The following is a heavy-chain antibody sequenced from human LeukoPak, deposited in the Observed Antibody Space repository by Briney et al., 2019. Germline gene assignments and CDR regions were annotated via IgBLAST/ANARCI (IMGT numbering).Heavy chain of an antibody. CDR2: IIPIFGTA. CDR3: ARAPPMAAAGTYFDY. D-gene: IGHD6-13*01. V-gene: IGHV1-69*13. CDR1: GGTFSSYA. J-gene: IGHJ4*02. Sequence: GASVKVSCEASGGTFSSYAISWVRQAPGQGLEWMGGIIPIFGTANYAQKFQGRVTITADESMSTAYMELSSLRSEDTAVYYCARAPPMAAAGTYFDYWGQGTLVTVSS.